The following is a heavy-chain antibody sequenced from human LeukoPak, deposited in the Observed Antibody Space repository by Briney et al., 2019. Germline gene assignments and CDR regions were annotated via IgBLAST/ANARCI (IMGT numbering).Heavy chain of an antibody. CDR1: GGSISSSSYY. D-gene: IGHD3-10*01. Sequence: PSETLSLTCTVSGGSISSSSYYWSWIRQPPGKGLEWIGEINHSGSTNYNPSLKSRVTISADTSKNQFSLKLSSVTAADTAVYYCARRILWFGLRTKTSTELDPWGQGTLVTVSS. J-gene: IGHJ5*02. CDR3: ARRILWFGLRTKTSTELDP. V-gene: IGHV4-39*07. CDR2: INHSGST.